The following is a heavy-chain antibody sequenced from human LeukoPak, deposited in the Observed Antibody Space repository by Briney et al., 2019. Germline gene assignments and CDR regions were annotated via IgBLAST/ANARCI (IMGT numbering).Heavy chain of an antibody. J-gene: IGHJ4*02. D-gene: IGHD2-2*02. Sequence: ASVKVSCKVSGYTLTELSMHWVRQAPGKGLEWMGGFDPEDGETIYAQEFQGRVTMTEDTSTDTAYMELSSLRSEDTAVYYCATGLLPQLLYDYWGQGTLVTVSS. CDR3: ATGLLPQLLYDY. CDR1: GYTLTELS. CDR2: FDPEDGET. V-gene: IGHV1-24*01.